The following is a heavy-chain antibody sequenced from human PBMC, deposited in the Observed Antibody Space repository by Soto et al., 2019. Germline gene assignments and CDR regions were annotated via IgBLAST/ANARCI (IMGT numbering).Heavy chain of an antibody. Sequence: QVQLVESGGGLVKPGGSLRLSCAASGFTFSDYYMSWIRQAPGKGLEWVSYISSSSSYTNYADSVKGRFTISRDNAKNSLYLQMNSLRAEDTAVYYCARDRTVTTYYYYGMDVWGQGTTVTVSS. CDR3: ARDRTVTTYYYYGMDV. J-gene: IGHJ6*02. CDR2: ISSSSSYT. D-gene: IGHD4-4*01. CDR1: GFTFSDYY. V-gene: IGHV3-11*06.